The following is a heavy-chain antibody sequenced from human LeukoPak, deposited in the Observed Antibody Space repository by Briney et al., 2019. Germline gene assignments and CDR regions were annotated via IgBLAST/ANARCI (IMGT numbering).Heavy chain of an antibody. CDR3: TRAEYDTSWFAS. D-gene: IGHD2/OR15-2a*01. J-gene: IGHJ5*01. CDR2: IYYSGRT. V-gene: IGHV4-59*01. CDR1: GGSFATYC. Sequence: SQCLSLTWTVSGGSFATYCCNCIRQPPGKRMEWIGYIYYSGRTKSNPSIKSRATMSVDTSKSQFSLRLYSVTATDTAIYYCTRAEYDTSWFASWGQGTLVTVSS.